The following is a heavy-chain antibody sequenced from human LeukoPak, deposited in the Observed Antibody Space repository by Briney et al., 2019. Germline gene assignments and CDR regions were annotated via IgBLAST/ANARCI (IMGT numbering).Heavy chain of an antibody. CDR1: GFTFSSYS. Sequence: GGSLRLSCAASGFTFSSYSMNWVRQAPGKGLEWVSSISSSSSYIYYADAVKGRFTISRDNAKNSLYLQMNSLRAEETAVYYCARPKQVGATADAFDIWGQGTMVTVSS. CDR2: ISSSSSYI. J-gene: IGHJ3*02. D-gene: IGHD1-26*01. V-gene: IGHV3-21*01. CDR3: ARPKQVGATADAFDI.